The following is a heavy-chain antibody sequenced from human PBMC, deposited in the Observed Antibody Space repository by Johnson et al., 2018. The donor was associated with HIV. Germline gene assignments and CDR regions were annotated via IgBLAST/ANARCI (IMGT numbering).Heavy chain of an antibody. CDR3: ARATDQRLDAFDS. J-gene: IGHJ3*02. D-gene: IGHD6-25*01. Sequence: QEKLVESGGGVDQPGRSLRLSCAASGFTFNSYAMHWVCQAPGKGLEWVAVISYDGSNQYYADSVKGRFTISRDNSKNTLYLQMNSLRAEDTAVYYCARATDQRLDAFDSWGQGTMVTVSS. CDR2: ISYDGSNQ. CDR1: GFTFNSYA. V-gene: IGHV3-30-3*01.